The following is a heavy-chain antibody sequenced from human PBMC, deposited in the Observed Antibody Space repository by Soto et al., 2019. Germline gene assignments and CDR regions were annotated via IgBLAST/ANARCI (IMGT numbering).Heavy chain of an antibody. D-gene: IGHD3-10*01. CDR3: ARSSGGSGKLWNYYGTDV. CDR1: GFTFSSYA. J-gene: IGHJ6*02. V-gene: IGHV3-30-3*01. Sequence: GGSRRLSCAASGFTFSSYAMHWVRQAPGKGLEWVAVISYDGSNKYYADSVKGRFTISRDNSKNTLYLQMNSLRAEDTAVYYCARSSGGSGKLWNYYGTDVWGQGTTVTVSS. CDR2: ISYDGSNK.